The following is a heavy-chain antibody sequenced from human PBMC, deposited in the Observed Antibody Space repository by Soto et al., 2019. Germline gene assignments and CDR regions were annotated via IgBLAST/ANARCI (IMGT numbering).Heavy chain of an antibody. CDR1: GFTFSSYA. Sequence: LRLSCAASGFTFSSYAMHWVRQAPGKGLEWVAVISYDGSNKYYADSVKGRLTISRDNSKNTLYLQMNSLRAEDTAVYYCARGPSSLTRFDYWGQGTLVTVSS. CDR2: ISYDGSNK. V-gene: IGHV3-30-3*01. CDR3: ARGPSSLTRFDY. J-gene: IGHJ4*02. D-gene: IGHD2-2*01.